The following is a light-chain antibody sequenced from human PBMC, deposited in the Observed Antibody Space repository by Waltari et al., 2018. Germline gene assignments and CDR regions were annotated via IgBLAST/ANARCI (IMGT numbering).Light chain of an antibody. Sequence: QLVLTQSPSASASLGASVRLTCTLDSGHSSNIIAWHQQQPEKGPRYLMKVNSDGSHSKGDEIPGGLSGSGSGAERYLAISRVQSEDEADYYCQSGGHGTWVFGGGTKLTVL. CDR2: VNSDGSH. J-gene: IGLJ3*02. CDR3: QSGGHGTWV. V-gene: IGLV4-69*01. CDR1: SGHSSNI.